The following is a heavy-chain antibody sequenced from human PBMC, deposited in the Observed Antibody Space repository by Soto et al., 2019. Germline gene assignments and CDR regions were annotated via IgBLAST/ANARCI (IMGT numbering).Heavy chain of an antibody. CDR1: GGTFSTYI. V-gene: IGHV1-69*04. CDR3: ARDRITTRGDAFDL. J-gene: IGHJ3*01. CDR2: IIPIPDIT. D-gene: IGHD3-3*01. Sequence: QVHLVHSGAEVRKPGSSVKVSCKAPGGTFSTYIITWVRQAPGQGLEWMGGIIPIPDITSYAQKFQGRVTVTAARSTSTAYMELTSLKSEDTAVYYCARDRITTRGDAFDLWGQGTMVTVSS.